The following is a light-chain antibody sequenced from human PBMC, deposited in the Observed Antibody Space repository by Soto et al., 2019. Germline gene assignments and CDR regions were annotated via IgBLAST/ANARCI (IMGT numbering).Light chain of an antibody. J-gene: IGLJ2*01. Sequence: QSVLTQPPSVSGAPGQRVTISCTGSSSNIGAGYDVHWYQQLPGTAPKLLIYGNNNRPSGVPDRFSGSKSGTSASLAITGLQAEDEADYYCPSYASSLNGVVFGGGTKLTVL. CDR2: GNN. CDR3: PSYASSLNGVV. CDR1: SSNIGAGYD. V-gene: IGLV1-40*01.